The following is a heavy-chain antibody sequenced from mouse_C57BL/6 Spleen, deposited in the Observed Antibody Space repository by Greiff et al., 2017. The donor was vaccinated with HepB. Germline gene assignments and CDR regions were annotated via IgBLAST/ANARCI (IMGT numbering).Heavy chain of an antibody. V-gene: IGHV5-6*01. D-gene: IGHD1-1*01. Sequence: EVMLVESGGDLVKPGGSLKLSCAASGFTFSSYGMSWVRQTPDKRLEWVATISSGGSYTYYPDSVKGRFTISRDNAKNTLYLRMSSLKSEDTAMYYCARHITTVVATYFDVWGTGTTVTVSS. J-gene: IGHJ1*03. CDR1: GFTFSSYG. CDR2: ISSGGSYT. CDR3: ARHITTVVATYFDV.